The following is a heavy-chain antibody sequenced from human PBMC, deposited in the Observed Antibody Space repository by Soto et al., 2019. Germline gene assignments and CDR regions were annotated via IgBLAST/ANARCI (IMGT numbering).Heavy chain of an antibody. Sequence: PSGTLSLTCTVSGGSISSSTYYWGWIRQPPGKGLEWIGSIYYSGSTYYNPSLKSRVTISVDTSKNQFSLKLSSVTAADTAVYYCMNSYGPYATYLAQGTLFP. D-gene: IGHD4-17*01. CDR1: GGSISSSTYY. J-gene: IGHJ4*02. CDR3: MNSYGPYATY. CDR2: IYYSGST. V-gene: IGHV4-39*01.